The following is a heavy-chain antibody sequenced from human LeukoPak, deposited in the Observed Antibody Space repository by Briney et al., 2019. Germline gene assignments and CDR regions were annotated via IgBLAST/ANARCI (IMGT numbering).Heavy chain of an antibody. V-gene: IGHV3-30-3*01. Sequence: GRSLRLSCAAPGCTFSSYAMHWVRQAPGKGLEWVAVISYDGSNKYYADSVKGRFTISRDNSKNTLYLQMNSLRAEDTAVYYCARDLALDGSSWLPYFDYWGQGTRVTVSS. CDR3: ARDLALDGSSWLPYFDY. J-gene: IGHJ4*02. D-gene: IGHD6-13*01. CDR1: GCTFSSYA. CDR2: ISYDGSNK.